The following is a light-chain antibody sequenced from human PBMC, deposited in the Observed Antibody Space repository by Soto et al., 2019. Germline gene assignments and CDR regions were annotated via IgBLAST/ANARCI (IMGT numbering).Light chain of an antibody. Sequence: IRLSQSPSFLSASIGDRVTITCRASQGISSYLAWYQQKPGKAPKLLIYAASTLQSGVPSRFSGSGSGTEFTLTISSLQPEDFASYYCQQLNSYSFGQGSMVDI. CDR1: QGISSY. V-gene: IGKV1-9*01. CDR2: AAS. CDR3: QQLNSYS. J-gene: IGKJ2*03.